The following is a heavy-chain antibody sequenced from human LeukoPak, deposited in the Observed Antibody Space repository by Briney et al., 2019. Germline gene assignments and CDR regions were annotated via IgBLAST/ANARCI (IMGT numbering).Heavy chain of an antibody. Sequence: GESLKISCNASGYIFTTYWIGWVRQMPGKGLEWMGIIYPSDSDTRYNPSLQGQVTISADKSISTAYLQLSRLEASDTAIYYCARGYSSSWASDYWGQGTLVTVSS. CDR1: GYIFTTYW. V-gene: IGHV5-51*01. J-gene: IGHJ4*02. CDR2: IYPSDSDT. CDR3: ARGYSSSWASDY. D-gene: IGHD6-13*01.